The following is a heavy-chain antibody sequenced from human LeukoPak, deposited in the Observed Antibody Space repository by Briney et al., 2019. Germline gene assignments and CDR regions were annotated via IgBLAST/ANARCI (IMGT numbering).Heavy chain of an antibody. J-gene: IGHJ4*02. CDR2: IYHSGST. CDR3: ARDRGEAVAGGIDY. CDR1: GGSISSSNW. D-gene: IGHD6-19*01. Sequence: SETLSLTCAVSGGSISSSNWWSWVRQPPGKGLEWIGEIYHSGSTNYDPSLKSRVTISVDTSKNQFSLKLRSVTAADTAVYFCARDRGEAVAGGIDYWGQGTLVTVSS. V-gene: IGHV4-4*02.